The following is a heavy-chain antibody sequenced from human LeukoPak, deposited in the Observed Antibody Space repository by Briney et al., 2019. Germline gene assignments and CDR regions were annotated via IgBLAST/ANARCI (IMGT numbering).Heavy chain of an antibody. D-gene: IGHD2-2*01. CDR2: INHSGST. J-gene: IGHJ6*04. CDR1: GGSFSGYY. Sequence: SETLSLTCAVYGGSFSGYYWSWIRQPPGKGLELIGEINHSGSTNYNPSLKSRVTISVDTSKNQFSLKLSSVTAADTAVYYCARYCSSTSCRAPYYGMDVWGKGTTVTVSS. V-gene: IGHV4-34*01. CDR3: ARYCSSTSCRAPYYGMDV.